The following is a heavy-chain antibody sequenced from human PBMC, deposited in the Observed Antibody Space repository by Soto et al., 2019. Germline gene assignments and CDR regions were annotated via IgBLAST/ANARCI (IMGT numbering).Heavy chain of an antibody. V-gene: IGHV4-31*03. J-gene: IGHJ5*02. Sequence: QVQLQESGPGLVKPSQTLSLTCTVSGGSISSGGYYWSWIRQHPGKGLEWIGYIYYSGSIYYNPSLQIRVTISVDTSKNHFSLKLRSVTASDTAVYDCARSFNPWGQGTLVTVSS. CDR2: IYYSGSI. CDR3: ARSFNP. CDR1: GGSISSGGYY.